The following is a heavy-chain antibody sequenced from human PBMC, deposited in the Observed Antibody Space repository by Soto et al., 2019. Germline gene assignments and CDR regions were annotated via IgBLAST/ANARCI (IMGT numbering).Heavy chain of an antibody. CDR3: ARDGVIAVAGPRCDY. J-gene: IGHJ4*02. V-gene: IGHV1-46*01. CDR1: GYTFTSYH. D-gene: IGHD6-19*01. Sequence: ASVKVSCKASGYTFTSYHMHWVRQAPGQGLEWMGIINPSGGSTSYAQKFQGRVTMTRDTSTSTAYMELRSLRSDDTAVYYCARDGVIAVAGPRCDYWGQGTLVTVSS. CDR2: INPSGGST.